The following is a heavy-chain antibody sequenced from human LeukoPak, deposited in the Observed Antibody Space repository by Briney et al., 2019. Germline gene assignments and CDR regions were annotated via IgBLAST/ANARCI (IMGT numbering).Heavy chain of an antibody. Sequence: GGSLRLSCAASGFTFSNYWMHWVRQAPGKGLVWVSRIRTDGSSTRYADSVKGRFTISRDNSKNTLYLQMNSLRAENTAVYYCATRTLRFLEWSDAFDIWGQGTMVTVSS. D-gene: IGHD3-3*01. CDR2: IRTDGSST. J-gene: IGHJ3*02. V-gene: IGHV3-74*01. CDR3: ATRTLRFLEWSDAFDI. CDR1: GFTFSNYW.